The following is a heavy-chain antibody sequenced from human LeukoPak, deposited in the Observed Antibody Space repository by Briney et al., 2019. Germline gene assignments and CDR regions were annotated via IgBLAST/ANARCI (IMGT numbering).Heavy chain of an antibody. D-gene: IGHD3-10*01. CDR3: AKDLITMVRGVSPFDY. CDR1: GFTLSSYA. CDR2: ISGSGGST. J-gene: IGHJ4*02. V-gene: IGHV3-23*01. Sequence: GGSLRLSCAASGFTLSSYAMSWVRQAPGKGLEWVSAISGSGGSTYYADSVKGRFTISRDNSKNTLYLQMNSLRAEDTAVYYCAKDLITMVRGVSPFDYWGQGTLVTVSS.